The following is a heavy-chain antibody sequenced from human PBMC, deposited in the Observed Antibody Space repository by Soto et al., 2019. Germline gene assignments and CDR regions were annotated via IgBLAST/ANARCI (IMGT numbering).Heavy chain of an antibody. J-gene: IGHJ6*02. Sequence: GGSLRLSCAASGFTFNSYWMSWVRQAPGKGLEWVANIKEDGSERYYVDSVKGRFTISRDNAKNSLYLQMEGLRVEDTAVYYCTRGPPGGYGMDVWGQGTTFTVSS. CDR1: GFTFNSYW. V-gene: IGHV3-7*03. D-gene: IGHD3-16*01. CDR2: IKEDGSER. CDR3: TRGPPGGYGMDV.